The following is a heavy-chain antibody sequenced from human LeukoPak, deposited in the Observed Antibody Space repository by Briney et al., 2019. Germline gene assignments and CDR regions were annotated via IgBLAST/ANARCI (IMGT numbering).Heavy chain of an antibody. Sequence: PSETLSLTCTLSGGSINNYYWSWIRQPPGKGLEWIAYIDYRGSTTYNPSLRSRVTISVDTSRNQFSLKLSSVTAADTAVYYCARSRSGYSYDHAAFEIWGQGTMVTVSS. CDR3: ARSRSGYSYDHAAFEI. V-gene: IGHV4-59*01. CDR2: IDYRGST. J-gene: IGHJ3*02. D-gene: IGHD5-18*01. CDR1: GGSINNYY.